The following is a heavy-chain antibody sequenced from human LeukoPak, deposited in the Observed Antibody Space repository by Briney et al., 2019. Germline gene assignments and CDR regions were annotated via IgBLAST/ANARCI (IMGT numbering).Heavy chain of an antibody. D-gene: IGHD6-6*01. CDR1: GFTFSSYS. CDR3: ARDLSTSSSQTNFDY. V-gene: IGHV3-21*01. J-gene: IGHJ4*02. Sequence: GGSLRLSCAASGFTFSSYSMNWVRQAPGKGLEWVSSISSTSSYIYYTDSVKGRFTISRDNAKNSLYLQMNSLRAEDTAVYYCARDLSTSSSQTNFDYWGQGTLVTVSS. CDR2: ISSTSSYI.